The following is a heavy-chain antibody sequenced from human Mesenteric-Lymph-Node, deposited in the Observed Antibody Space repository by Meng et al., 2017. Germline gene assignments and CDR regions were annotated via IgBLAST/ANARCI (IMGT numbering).Heavy chain of an antibody. J-gene: IGHJ4*02. Sequence: GPLQESGPGLGKPSGTLSLTGDFSGGSISSGYSYWSWVRQPPGKGLEWIGEIYHSGSTNYNPSLKGRVTISVDTSKNQFSLKLSSVTAADTAVYYCARVTLELERRPFDYWGQGTLVTVSS. CDR3: ARVTLELERRPFDY. D-gene: IGHD1-1*01. CDR2: IYHSGST. CDR1: GGSISSGYSY. V-gene: IGHV4-4*02.